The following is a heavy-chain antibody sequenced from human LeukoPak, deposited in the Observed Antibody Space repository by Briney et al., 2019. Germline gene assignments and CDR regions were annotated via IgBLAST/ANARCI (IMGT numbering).Heavy chain of an antibody. CDR2: ISAYNGNT. CDR3: ARDGGNYYYYGMDV. J-gene: IGHJ6*02. V-gene: IGHV1-18*01. CDR1: GYTFTSYG. Sequence: ASVKVSCKASGYTFTSYGISWVRQAPGQGLEWVGWISAYNGNTNYAQKLQGRVTMTTDTSTSTAYMELRSLRSDDTAVYYCARDGGNYYYYGMDVWGQGTTVTVSS. D-gene: IGHD1-26*01.